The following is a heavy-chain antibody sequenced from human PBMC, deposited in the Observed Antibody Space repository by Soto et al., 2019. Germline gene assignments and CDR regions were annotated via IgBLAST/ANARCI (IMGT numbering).Heavy chain of an antibody. V-gene: IGHV4-59*08. CDR2: VHNTGGT. Sequence: QVQLQQSGPGLVKPSETLSLTCTVSSGPSSSHNWGWIRQSPGRGLEWIGYVHNTGGTSYNPSLQSRVAPAAVKSANSFSLSLGFVSAADTAVYYCVRQGVGSLHGLVDVWGQGTTVSVS. CDR1: SGPSSSHN. J-gene: IGHJ6*02. CDR3: VRQGVGSLHGLVDV. D-gene: IGHD1-26*01.